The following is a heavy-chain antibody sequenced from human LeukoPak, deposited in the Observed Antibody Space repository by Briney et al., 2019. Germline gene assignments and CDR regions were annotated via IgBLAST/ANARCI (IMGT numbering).Heavy chain of an antibody. D-gene: IGHD4-17*01. CDR1: GFTFSSYG. V-gene: IGHV3-30*18. Sequence: GGSLRLSCAASGFTFSSYGMHWVRQAPGKGLEWVAVISYDGSNKYYADSVKGRFTISRDNSKNTLYLQMNSLRAEDTAVYYSAKGDYGDSSGLLDYWGQGTLVTVSS. CDR3: AKGDYGDSSGLLDY. J-gene: IGHJ4*02. CDR2: ISYDGSNK.